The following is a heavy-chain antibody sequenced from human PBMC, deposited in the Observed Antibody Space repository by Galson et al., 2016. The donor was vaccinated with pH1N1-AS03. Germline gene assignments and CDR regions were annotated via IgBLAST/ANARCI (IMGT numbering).Heavy chain of an antibody. V-gene: IGHV3-74*01. CDR3: GGRDGWINDY. J-gene: IGHJ4*02. Sequence: SLRLSCAASGLTFSNLWMHWVRQGPGKGLVWVARVNGDGSSTTYADSVKGRFTISRDNAKNSLSLQMSSLRVEDTAFYYCGGRDGWINDYWGQGILVTVSS. CDR1: GLTFSNLW. D-gene: IGHD2-2*03. CDR2: VNGDGSST.